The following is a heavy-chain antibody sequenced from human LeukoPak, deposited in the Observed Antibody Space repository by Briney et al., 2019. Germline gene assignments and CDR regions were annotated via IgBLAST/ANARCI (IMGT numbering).Heavy chain of an antibody. CDR2: IIPIFGTA. CDR3: ARSYGYGDPDY. CDR1: GGTFSSYA. D-gene: IGHD4-17*01. J-gene: IGHJ4*02. V-gene: IGHV1-69*05. Sequence: WASVKVSCKASGGTFSSYAISWVRQAPGQGLEWMGGIIPIFGTANYAQKFQGIVTITTDESTSTAYMELSSPLSEATAAYYCARSYGYGDPDYWGQGPLVTVSS.